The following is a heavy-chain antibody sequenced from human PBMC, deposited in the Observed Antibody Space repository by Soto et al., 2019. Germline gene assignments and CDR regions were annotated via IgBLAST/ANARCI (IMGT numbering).Heavy chain of an antibody. V-gene: IGHV3-23*01. Sequence: EVQLLESGGGLVQPGGSLRLSCAASGFTFSSYAMSWVRQAPGKGLEWVSAISGSGGSTYYADSVKGRFTISRDNSKNTLYLQMNSRRAEDTAGYYCAKGSSGWYESFDYWGQGTLVTVSS. CDR1: GFTFSSYA. CDR2: ISGSGGST. J-gene: IGHJ4*02. D-gene: IGHD6-19*01. CDR3: AKGSSGWYESFDY.